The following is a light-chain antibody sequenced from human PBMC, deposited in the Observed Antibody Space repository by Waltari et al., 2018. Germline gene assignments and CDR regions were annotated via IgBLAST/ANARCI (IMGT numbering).Light chain of an antibody. J-gene: IGKJ4*01. CDR2: DAS. V-gene: IGKV1-16*01. CDR1: QDIDNY. CDR3: QQYNAYPFT. Sequence: DVQMTQSPSSVSASVGDRVTITCRASQDIDNYVAWFQHKTGQAPKSLIYDASSLQSGLPSRFSGSGSETHFTLTISALPSEDFTTYYCQQYNAYPFTFGGGTKIEI.